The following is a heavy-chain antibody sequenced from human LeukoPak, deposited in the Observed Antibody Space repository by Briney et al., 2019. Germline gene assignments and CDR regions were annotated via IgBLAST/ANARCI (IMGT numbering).Heavy chain of an antibody. J-gene: IGHJ6*03. CDR2: IYTSGST. CDR1: GGSISSYY. CDR3: ALTEVVPAAMYYYYMDV. Sequence: SETLSLTCTVSGGSISSYYWSWIRQPAGKGLEWIGRIYTSGSTNYNPSLKSRVTMSVDTSKNQFSLKLSSVTAADTAVYYCALTEVVPAAMYYYYMDVWGKGTTVTVSS. V-gene: IGHV4-4*07. D-gene: IGHD2-2*01.